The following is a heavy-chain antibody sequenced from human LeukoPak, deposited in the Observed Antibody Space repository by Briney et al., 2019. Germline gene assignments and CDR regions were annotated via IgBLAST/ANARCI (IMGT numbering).Heavy chain of an antibody. Sequence: SETPSLTCTVSGGSISSYYWSWIRQPAGKGLEWIGRIYTSGSTNYNPTLKSGVTVSVETSKNQSSLKVSSVTAADTAVYYCARGGGSGYLNYWGQGTLVTVSS. D-gene: IGHD3-22*01. J-gene: IGHJ4*02. CDR2: IYTSGST. CDR3: ARGGGSGYLNY. V-gene: IGHV4-4*07. CDR1: GGSISSYY.